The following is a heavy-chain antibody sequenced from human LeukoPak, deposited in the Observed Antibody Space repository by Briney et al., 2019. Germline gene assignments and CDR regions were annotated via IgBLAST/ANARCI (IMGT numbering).Heavy chain of an antibody. D-gene: IGHD3-3*01. CDR2: ISSSSSYT. J-gene: IGHJ4*02. Sequence: GGSLRLSCAASGFTFSSYSMNWVRQAPGKGLEWVSSISSSSSYTYYADSVKGRFTISRDNAKNSLYLQMNSLRSEDTAVYYCARGSRITIFGVVISYYFDYWGQGTLVTVSS. CDR1: GFTFSSYS. CDR3: ARGSRITIFGVVISYYFDY. V-gene: IGHV3-21*04.